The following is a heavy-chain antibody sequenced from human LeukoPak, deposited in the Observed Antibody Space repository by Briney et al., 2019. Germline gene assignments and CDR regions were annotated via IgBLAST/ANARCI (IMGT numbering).Heavy chain of an antibody. D-gene: IGHD3-3*01. Sequence: GGSLRLSCAASGFTFSDYYMSWIRQAPGKGLEWVSYISSSGSTIYYADPVKGRFTISRDNAKNSLYLQMNSLRAEDTAVYYCARARISTIFGVVITNFDYWGQGTLVTVSS. CDR3: ARARISTIFGVVITNFDY. CDR1: GFTFSDYY. J-gene: IGHJ4*02. V-gene: IGHV3-11*04. CDR2: ISSSGSTI.